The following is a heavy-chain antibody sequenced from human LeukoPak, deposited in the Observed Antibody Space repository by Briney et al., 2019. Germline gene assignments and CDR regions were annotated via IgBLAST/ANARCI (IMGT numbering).Heavy chain of an antibody. CDR3: AKYGPQDSGSSHFDY. V-gene: IGHV3-23*01. CDR2: IRDSGSST. D-gene: IGHD1-26*01. J-gene: IGHJ4*02. CDR1: GFTFSSYA. Sequence: GGSLRLSCAASGFTFSSYAMSWDRQAPGKGLEWVSAIRDSGSSTHYADSVKGRFTTSRDNSKNTLFLQMNSLRAEDTAIYYCAKYGPQDSGSSHFDYWGQGALVTVSS.